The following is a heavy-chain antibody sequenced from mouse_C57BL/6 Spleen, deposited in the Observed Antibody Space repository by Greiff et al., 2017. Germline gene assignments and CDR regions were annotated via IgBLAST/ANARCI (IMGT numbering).Heavy chain of an antibody. D-gene: IGHD4-1*01. Sequence: EVQLQQSGPELVKPGASVKMSCKASGYTFTDYNMHWVKQSHGKSLEWIGYINPNNGGTSYNQKFKGKATLTVNKSSSTASMELRSLTSEDSAVYYCAANWDVPDFDYWGQGTTLTVSS. CDR1: GYTFTDYN. CDR2: INPNNGGT. J-gene: IGHJ2*01. CDR3: AANWDVPDFDY. V-gene: IGHV1-22*01.